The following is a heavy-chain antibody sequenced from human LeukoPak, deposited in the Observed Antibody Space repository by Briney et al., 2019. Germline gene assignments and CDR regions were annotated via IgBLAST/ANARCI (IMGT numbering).Heavy chain of an antibody. J-gene: IGHJ4*02. V-gene: IGHV4-30-2*01. CDR3: AREGKEDIVVVPAAKGGFDY. CDR2: IYHSGST. D-gene: IGHD2-2*01. Sequence: SQTLSLTCAVSGGSISSGGYSWSWIRQPPGKGLEWIGYIYHSGSTYYNPSLKSRVTISVDTSKNQFSLKLSSVTAADTAVYYCAREGKEDIVVVPAAKGGFDYWGQGTLVTVSS. CDR1: GGSISSGGYS.